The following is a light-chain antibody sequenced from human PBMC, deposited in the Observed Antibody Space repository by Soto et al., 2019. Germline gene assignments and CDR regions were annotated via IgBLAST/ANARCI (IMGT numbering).Light chain of an antibody. Sequence: EIVLTQSPGTLSLSPGERATLSCRASQSVSSSYLAWYQQKPGQAPRILIYGASSRATGIPDRVSGSGSGTDFTLTIGRLEPEDFAVYYCHQYDSSPLTFGGGTKVEIK. J-gene: IGKJ4*01. CDR3: HQYDSSPLT. V-gene: IGKV3-20*01. CDR2: GAS. CDR1: QSVSSSY.